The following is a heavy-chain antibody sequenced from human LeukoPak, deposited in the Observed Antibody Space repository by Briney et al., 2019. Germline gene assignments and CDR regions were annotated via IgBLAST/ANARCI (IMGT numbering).Heavy chain of an antibody. V-gene: IGHV3-7*01. CDR3: ARGALINYYDSSGYHFDF. CDR1: GFTFSSFW. D-gene: IGHD3-22*01. CDR2: IKEDGSGK. J-gene: IGHJ4*02. Sequence: GGSLRLSCAASGFTFSSFWMSWVRQAPGKGLEWVANIKEDGSGKYHVDSVKGRFTISRDNAKNSLYLQMNSLRAEDTAVYYCARGALINYYDSSGYHFDFWGQGTLVTVSS.